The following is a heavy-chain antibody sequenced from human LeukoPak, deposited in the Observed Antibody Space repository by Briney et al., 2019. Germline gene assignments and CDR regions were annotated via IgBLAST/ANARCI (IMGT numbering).Heavy chain of an antibody. CDR2: INPSGGST. CDR1: GYTFSAYY. D-gene: IGHD1-7*01. CDR3: ARDLKTGTTVIWFDP. J-gene: IGHJ5*02. V-gene: IGHV1-46*01. Sequence: ASVTVSCKASGYTFSAYYIHWVRQAPGQGLEWMGIINPSGGSTSYAQKFQGRVTMTRDMSTSTVYMELSSLRSEDTAVYYCARDLKTGTTVIWFDPWGQGTLVTVSS.